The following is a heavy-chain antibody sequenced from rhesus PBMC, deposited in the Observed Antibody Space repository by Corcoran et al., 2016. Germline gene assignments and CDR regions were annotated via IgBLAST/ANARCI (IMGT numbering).Heavy chain of an antibody. V-gene: IGHV4-80*01. CDR1: GVPIRNSW. Sequence: QVQLRESGPGLVKASATLSLTCIVYGVPIRNSWWYWVLQSPGKGLEWIGEVNCITGFAFSNPPRPRRITFSLDAAQNQVVLRLSFLTAADTAVYFCATESLAHSWGQGILVTVSS. CDR2: VNCITGFA. J-gene: IGHJ4*01. CDR3: ATESLAHS. D-gene: IGHD3-3*01.